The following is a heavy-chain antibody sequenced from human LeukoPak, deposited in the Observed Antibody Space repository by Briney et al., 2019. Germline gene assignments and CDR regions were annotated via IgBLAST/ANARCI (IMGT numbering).Heavy chain of an antibody. V-gene: IGHV4-61*02. CDR2: IYPSGST. Sequence: SQTLSLTCTVSGGSISSGSYHWSWLRQPAGTALEWVGRIYPSGSTNYDPSLKSRVTISVDTSKNQFSLKFTSVTAADTAVYYCARVGEMATIMYYFDYWGQGTLVTVSS. CDR3: ARVGEMATIMYYFDY. D-gene: IGHD5-24*01. CDR1: GGSISSGSYH. J-gene: IGHJ4*02.